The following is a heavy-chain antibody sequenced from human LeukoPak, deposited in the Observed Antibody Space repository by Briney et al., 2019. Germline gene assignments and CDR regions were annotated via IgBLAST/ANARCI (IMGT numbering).Heavy chain of an antibody. CDR2: INHSGST. V-gene: IGHV4-34*01. CDR3: ARVRGGYCSGGSCHIFYGMDV. Sequence: PSETLSLTCAVYGGSFSGYYWSWIRQPPGKGLEWIGEINHSGSTNYNPSLKSRVTISVDTPKNQFSLKLSSVTAADTAVYYCARVRGGYCSGGSCHIFYGMDVWGQGTTVTVSS. J-gene: IGHJ6*02. D-gene: IGHD2-15*01. CDR1: GGSFSGYY.